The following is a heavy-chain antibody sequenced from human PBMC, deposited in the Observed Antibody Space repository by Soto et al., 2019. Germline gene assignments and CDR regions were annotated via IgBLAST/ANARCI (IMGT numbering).Heavy chain of an antibody. CDR2: IYYSGST. V-gene: IGHV4-59*01. J-gene: IGHJ5*02. CDR1: GGSISSYY. Sequence: PSETLSLTCTVSGGSISSYYWSWIRQPPGKGLEWIGYIYYSGSTNYNPSLKSRVTISVDTSKNQFSLKLSSVTAADTAVYYCARDLGMVRGVIKHNWFDPWGQGTPVTVSS. D-gene: IGHD3-10*01. CDR3: ARDLGMVRGVIKHNWFDP.